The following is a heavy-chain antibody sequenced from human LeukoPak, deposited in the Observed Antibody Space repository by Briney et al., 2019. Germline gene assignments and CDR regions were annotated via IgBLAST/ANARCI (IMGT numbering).Heavy chain of an antibody. CDR2: IYFSGST. CDR3: ARFAQVDSSTWYYFDS. D-gene: IGHD6-13*01. CDR1: GGSISSYY. J-gene: IGHJ4*02. V-gene: IGHV4-59*01. Sequence: SETLSLTCTVSGGSISSYYWSWIRQPPGKGLEWIGDIYFSGSTKCNPSLKSRVTISVDTSKNQFSLKVSSVTAADTAVYYCARFAQVDSSTWYYFDSWGQGTLVTVSS.